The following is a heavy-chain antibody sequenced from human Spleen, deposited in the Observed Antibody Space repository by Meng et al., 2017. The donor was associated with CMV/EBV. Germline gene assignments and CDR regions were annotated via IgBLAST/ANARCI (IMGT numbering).Heavy chain of an antibody. CDR1: GFTFSEYQ. J-gene: IGHJ4*02. D-gene: IGHD2-2*01. Sequence: GESLKISCAASGFTFSEYQISWIRQAPGKGLEWVSDISSNSGSSIYYADSVKGRFTISRDNAKNSLYLQMNSLRAEDTAVHYCARDPLYCSSTSCVGFDYWGQGTLVTVSS. V-gene: IGHV3-11*04. CDR2: ISSNSGSSI. CDR3: ARDPLYCSSTSCVGFDY.